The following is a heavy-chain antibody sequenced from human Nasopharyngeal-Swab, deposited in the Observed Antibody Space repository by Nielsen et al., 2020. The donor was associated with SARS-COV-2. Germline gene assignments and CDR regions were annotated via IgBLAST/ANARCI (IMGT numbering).Heavy chain of an antibody. J-gene: IGHJ5*01. V-gene: IGHV4-31*03. Sequence: SETLSLTCSVSGGSISNSGSYWSWIRQAPGRDLEWIGYIFHSGTSYYNPSLQSRVTISVATSKNQFFLKVNSVTAADTAVYYCARVSANSFDSWGQGTLVSVSS. D-gene: IGHD4/OR15-4a*01. CDR3: ARVSANSFDS. CDR1: GGSISNSGSY. CDR2: IFHSGTS.